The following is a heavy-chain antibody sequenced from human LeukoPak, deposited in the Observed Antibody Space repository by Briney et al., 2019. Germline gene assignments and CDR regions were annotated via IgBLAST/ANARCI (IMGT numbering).Heavy chain of an antibody. D-gene: IGHD3-10*01. CDR3: ARIWAEFQLVFDF. CDR1: GYTFNSYL. V-gene: IGHV1-18*01. Sequence: ASVKVSCKGSGYTFNSYLTSWVRQVPGQGLEWMGWISGHNGNTDYAQKFKDRVTLTTDTSTTTAYMELRSLTSDDTAVYYCARIWAEFQLVFDFWGQGTQVTVSP. J-gene: IGHJ4*02. CDR2: ISGHNGNT.